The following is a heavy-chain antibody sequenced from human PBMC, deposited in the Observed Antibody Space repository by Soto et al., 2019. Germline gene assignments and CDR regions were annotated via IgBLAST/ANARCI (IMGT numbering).Heavy chain of an antibody. CDR2: ISGSGGST. CDR3: ARAGYCSGGRCYSHAFDI. Sequence: EVQLLESGGGLVQPGGSLRLSCEASGFTFSSYAMSWVRQAPGKGLEWVSAISGSGGSTYYADSVKGRFTISRDNSKNTLYLQMNSLRAEDTAVYYCARAGYCSGGRCYSHAFDIWGQGTMVTVSS. D-gene: IGHD2-15*01. CDR1: GFTFSSYA. V-gene: IGHV3-23*01. J-gene: IGHJ3*02.